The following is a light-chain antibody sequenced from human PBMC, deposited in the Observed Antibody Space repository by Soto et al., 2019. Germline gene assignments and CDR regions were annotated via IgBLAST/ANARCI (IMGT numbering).Light chain of an antibody. J-gene: IGKJ1*01. CDR1: QTISNW. V-gene: IGKV1-5*01. CDR3: QQYNCFPRT. Sequence: IQMTQSPSTLSASVGDRVTITCRASQTISNWLAWYQQKPGKAPKLLIYDASSLQSGVPSRFSGRGSGTEFTLSISSLQPDDFATYYCQQYNCFPRTFGQGTKVDIK. CDR2: DAS.